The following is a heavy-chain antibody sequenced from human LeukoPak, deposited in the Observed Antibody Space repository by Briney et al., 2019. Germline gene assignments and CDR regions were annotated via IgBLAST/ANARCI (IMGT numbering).Heavy chain of an antibody. V-gene: IGHV5-51*01. J-gene: IGHJ6*03. CDR2: IYPGDSDT. CDR3: ARSPSKLGYYYYYMDV. CDR1: GFTFGNYA. Sequence: GGSLRLSCAASGFTFGNYAMSWVRQAPGKGLEWMGIIYPGDSDTRYSPSFQGQVTISADKSISTAYLQWSSLKASDTAMYYCARSPSKLGYYYYYMDVWGKGTTVTVSS. D-gene: IGHD3-3*02.